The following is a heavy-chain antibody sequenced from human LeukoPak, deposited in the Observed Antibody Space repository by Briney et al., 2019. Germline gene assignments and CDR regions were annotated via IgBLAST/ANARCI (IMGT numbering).Heavy chain of an antibody. Sequence: SQTLSLTCTVSGGSISIGGYYWSWIRQHPGKGLEWIGYIYYSGSTYYNPSPKSRVTISVDTSKNQFSLKLSSVTAADTAVYYCARVKPIFQLNYWGQGTLVTVSS. V-gene: IGHV4-31*03. CDR2: IYYSGST. D-gene: IGHD3-3*01. J-gene: IGHJ4*02. CDR3: ARVKPIFQLNY. CDR1: GGSISIGGYY.